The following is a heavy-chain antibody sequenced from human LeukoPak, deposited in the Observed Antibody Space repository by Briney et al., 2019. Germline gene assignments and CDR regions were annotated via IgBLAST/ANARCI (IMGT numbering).Heavy chain of an antibody. CDR1: GFTFSSYW. Sequence: PGGSLRLSCAASGFTFSSYWMSWVRQAPGKGLEWVANVKQDGSEKYYVDSVKGRFTISRDNAKNSLYLQMNSLRAEDTAVYYCARVGYDILTGYYGDYYYYYMDVWGKGTTVTVSS. CDR3: ARVGYDILTGYYGDYYYYYMDV. V-gene: IGHV3-7*01. J-gene: IGHJ6*03. CDR2: VKQDGSEK. D-gene: IGHD3-9*01.